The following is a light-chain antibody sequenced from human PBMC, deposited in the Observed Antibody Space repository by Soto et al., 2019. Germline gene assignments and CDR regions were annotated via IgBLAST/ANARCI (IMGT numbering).Light chain of an antibody. CDR3: QQYNSYSWT. CDR2: DAS. V-gene: IGKV1-5*01. J-gene: IGKJ1*01. CDR1: QSISSW. Sequence: DLQMTQSPSTLSASVGDRVTITCRASQSISSWLAWYQQKPGKAPKLLIYDASSLESGVPSRFSGSGSGTELTLTISSLQPDDVETYYCQQYNSYSWTFGQGTKVDIK.